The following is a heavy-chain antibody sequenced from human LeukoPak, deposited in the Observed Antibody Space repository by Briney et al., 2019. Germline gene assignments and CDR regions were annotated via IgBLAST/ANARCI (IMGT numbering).Heavy chain of an antibody. Sequence: PSGTLSLTCAVYGGSFSGYYWNWVRQPPGKGLEWIGYIYYSGSTDCNPSLKSRVTISIDTSKNQFSLKLRSVTAADTAVYYCAREVPIVRGLRWDYWGQGTLVTVSS. CDR1: GGSFSGYY. CDR2: IYYSGST. CDR3: AREVPIVRGLRWDY. V-gene: IGHV4-59*01. D-gene: IGHD3-10*01. J-gene: IGHJ4*02.